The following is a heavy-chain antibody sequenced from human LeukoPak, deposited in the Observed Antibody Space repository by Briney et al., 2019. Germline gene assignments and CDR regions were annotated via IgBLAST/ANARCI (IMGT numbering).Heavy chain of an antibody. CDR2: IYPGDSDT. CDR3: ARRPLLYYYDSSGYYRNPQYYFDY. CDR1: GYSFTSYW. D-gene: IGHD3-22*01. J-gene: IGHJ4*02. V-gene: IGHV5-51*01. Sequence: GESLKISCKGSGYSFTSYWIGWVRQMPGKGLEWMGIIYPGDSDTRYSPPFQGQVTISADKSISTAYLQWSSLKASDTAMYYCARRPLLYYYDSSGYYRNPQYYFDYWGQGTLVTVSS.